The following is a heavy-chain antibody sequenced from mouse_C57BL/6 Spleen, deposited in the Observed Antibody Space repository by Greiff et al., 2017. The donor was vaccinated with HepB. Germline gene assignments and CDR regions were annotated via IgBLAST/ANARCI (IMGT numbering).Heavy chain of an antibody. CDR1: GFSFTSYG. D-gene: IGHD1-1*01. V-gene: IGHV2-2*01. J-gene: IGHJ4*01. CDR2: IWSGGST. CDR3: AREYYGSSYENAMDY. Sequence: QVQLKESGPGLVQPSQSLSITCTVSGFSFTSYGVHWVRQSPGKGLEWLGVIWSGGSTDYNAAFISSLSISKDNSKSQVFFKMNSLQADDTAIYYCAREYYGSSYENAMDYWGQGTSVTVSS.